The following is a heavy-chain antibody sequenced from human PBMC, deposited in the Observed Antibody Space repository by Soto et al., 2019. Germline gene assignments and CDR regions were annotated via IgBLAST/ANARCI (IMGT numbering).Heavy chain of an antibody. CDR1: GGSISSSSYY. V-gene: IGHV4-39*01. CDR3: ARISRYWGGIHLGELSTLDY. Sequence: SETLSLTCTVSGGSISSSSYYWGWIRQPPGKGLEWIGSIYYSGSTYYNPSLKSRVTISVDTSKNQFSLKLSSVTAADTAVYYCARISRYWGGIHLGELSTLDYWGQGTLVTVSS. J-gene: IGHJ4*02. CDR2: IYYSGST. D-gene: IGHD3-16*02.